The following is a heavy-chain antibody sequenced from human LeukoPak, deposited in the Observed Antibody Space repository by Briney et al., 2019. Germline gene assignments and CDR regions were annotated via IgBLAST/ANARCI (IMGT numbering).Heavy chain of an antibody. Sequence: SETLSLTCAVYGGSFSDYYWSWIRQSPGKGLEWIGEVNHSGSTNYNPSLKSRVTISVDTSKNQFSLKLSSVTAADTAVYYCARRGGHGGSFDYWGQGTLVTVSS. D-gene: IGHD4-23*01. CDR1: GGSFSDYY. V-gene: IGHV4-34*01. J-gene: IGHJ4*02. CDR3: ARRGGHGGSFDY. CDR2: VNHSGST.